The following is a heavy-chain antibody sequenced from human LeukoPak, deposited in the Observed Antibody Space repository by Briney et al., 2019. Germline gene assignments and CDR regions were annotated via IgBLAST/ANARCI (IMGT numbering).Heavy chain of an antibody. CDR2: INPNSGGT. CDR3: ARAVVTAIGNWFDP. V-gene: IGHV1-2*02. J-gene: IGHJ5*02. Sequence: ASVKVSCKASGYTFTSYDINWVRQATGQGLEWMGWINPNSGGTNYAQKFQGRVTMTRDTSISTAYMELSRLRSDDTAVYYCARAVVTAIGNWFDPWGQGTLVTVSS. D-gene: IGHD2-21*02. CDR1: GYTFTSYD.